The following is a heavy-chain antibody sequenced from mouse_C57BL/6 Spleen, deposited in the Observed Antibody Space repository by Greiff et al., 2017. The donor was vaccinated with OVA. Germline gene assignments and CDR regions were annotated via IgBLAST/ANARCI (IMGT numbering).Heavy chain of an antibody. CDR3: ARHYDYDAFDY. V-gene: IGHV1-59*01. CDR2: IDPSDSYT. CDR1: GYTFTSYW. D-gene: IGHD2-4*01. J-gene: IGHJ2*01. Sequence: VQLQQPGAELVRPGTSVKLSCKASGYTFTSYWIHWVKQRPGQGLEWIGVIDPSDSYTNYNQKFKGKATLTVDTSSSTAYMQLSSLTSEDSAVYYCARHYDYDAFDYWGQGTTLTVSS.